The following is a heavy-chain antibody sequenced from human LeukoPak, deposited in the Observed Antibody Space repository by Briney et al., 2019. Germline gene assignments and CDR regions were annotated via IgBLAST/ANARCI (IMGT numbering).Heavy chain of an antibody. J-gene: IGHJ4*02. V-gene: IGHV3-11*04. CDR2: ISSSGSTI. Sequence: GGSLRLSCAASGFTFSDYYMSWIRQAPGKGLEWVSHISSSGSTIYYADSVKGRFTISRDNAKNSPYLQMNSLRAEDTAVYYCARDNCSSTSCLLDYWGQGTLVTVSS. D-gene: IGHD2-2*01. CDR1: GFTFSDYY. CDR3: ARDNCSSTSCLLDY.